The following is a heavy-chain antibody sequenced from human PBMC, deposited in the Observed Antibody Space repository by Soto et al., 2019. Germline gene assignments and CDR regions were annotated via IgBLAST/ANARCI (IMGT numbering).Heavy chain of an antibody. J-gene: IGHJ6*02. Sequence: PGGSLRLSCVASGFALSRYWMYWVRQVPGKGLVWVSHINSGGNITPYADSVRGRFIISRDNSKNTLYLDMHSLTTDDTAVYFCARSLWSPYFYYGLDAWGHGTTVTVSS. D-gene: IGHD2-21*01. V-gene: IGHV3-74*01. CDR3: ARSLWSPYFYYGLDA. CDR2: INSGGNIT. CDR1: GFALSRYW.